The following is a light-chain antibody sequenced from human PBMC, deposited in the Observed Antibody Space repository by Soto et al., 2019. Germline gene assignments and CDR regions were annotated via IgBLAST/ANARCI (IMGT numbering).Light chain of an antibody. CDR1: HFVSSR. J-gene: IGKJ1*01. CDR3: QHYNSYSEA. CDR2: DTS. Sequence: EIVVTQSPATLSASPGERVTLSCRASHFVSSRLAWYQQRPGQVPRLLIYDTSTRAPGISARFSGSGSGTEFTLTISNLQRDDFATYYCQHYNSYSEAFGQGTKVDIK. V-gene: IGKV3-15*01.